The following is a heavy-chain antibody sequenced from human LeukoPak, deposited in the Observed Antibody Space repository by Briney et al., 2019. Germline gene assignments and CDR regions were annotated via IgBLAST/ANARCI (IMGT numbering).Heavy chain of an antibody. CDR2: LSDTGDST. Sequence: GGSLRLSCAASGFTLSNHPMYWVRQAPGKGLEWVSSLSDTGDSTHYADSVKGRFIISRDSARSALYLQMNSLRAEDTAVYYCAKGDCSSGSCYFDYWGQGSQVTVSS. V-gene: IGHV3-23*01. D-gene: IGHD2-15*01. J-gene: IGHJ4*02. CDR1: GFTLSNHP. CDR3: AKGDCSSGSCYFDY.